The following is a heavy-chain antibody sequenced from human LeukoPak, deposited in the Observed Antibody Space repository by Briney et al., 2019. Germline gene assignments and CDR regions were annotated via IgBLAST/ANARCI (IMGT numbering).Heavy chain of an antibody. CDR2: INPNSGAT. V-gene: IGHV1-2*02. Sequence: ASVKVSCKASGYTFTAYFIHWVRQAPGQGLEWMGWINPNSGATTCAQKFQGRVTMTRDTSISTAYMELSRLRSDDTAVYYCARIRKSNSWYDASDIWGQGTMVTVSS. J-gene: IGHJ3*02. CDR3: ARIRKSNSWYDASDI. D-gene: IGHD6-13*01. CDR1: GYTFTAYF.